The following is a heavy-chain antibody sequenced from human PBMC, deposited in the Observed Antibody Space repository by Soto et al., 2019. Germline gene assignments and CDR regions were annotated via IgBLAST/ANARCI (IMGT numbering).Heavy chain of an antibody. CDR1: GYSFSSYW. CDR3: ARLDLDVHSLSNYSDY. CDR2: IYPGDSDT. Sequence: PGESLKISCKGSGYSFSSYWIGWVRHMPGKGLEWMGIIYPGDSDTRYSPSFQGQVTISADRSISTAYLQWSSLKASDTAMYYCARLDLDVHSLSNYSDYWGQGTLVTLST. J-gene: IGHJ4*02. V-gene: IGHV5-51*01. D-gene: IGHD2-21*01.